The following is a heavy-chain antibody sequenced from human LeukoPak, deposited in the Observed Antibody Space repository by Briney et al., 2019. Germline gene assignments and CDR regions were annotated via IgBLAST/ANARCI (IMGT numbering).Heavy chain of an antibody. D-gene: IGHD3-22*01. J-gene: IGHJ4*02. CDR3: ARDPGLDYYDSSGYRDRVDY. V-gene: IGHV1-2*02. CDR1: GYTFTGYY. Sequence: ASVKVSCNASGYTFTGYYMHWVRQDPGQGLKWLAWINPNTLGTHYAQKFQGRVAMTRDTSISTAYMGLSRLRSDDTAVYYCARDPGLDYYDSSGYRDRVDYWGQGTLVTVSS. CDR2: INPNTLGT.